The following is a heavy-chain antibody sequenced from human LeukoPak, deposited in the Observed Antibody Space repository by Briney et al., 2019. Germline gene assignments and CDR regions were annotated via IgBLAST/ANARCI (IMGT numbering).Heavy chain of an antibody. Sequence: GGSLRLACAASGFTFSSYGMHWVRQAPGKGLEWVAFIRYDGSNKYYADSVKGRFTISRDNSKNTLYLQMNSLGAEDTAVYYCAKGGIVVVPAAIPFDYWGQGTLVTVSS. CDR3: AKGGIVVVPAAIPFDY. V-gene: IGHV3-30*02. J-gene: IGHJ4*02. CDR2: IRYDGSNK. D-gene: IGHD2-2*01. CDR1: GFTFSSYG.